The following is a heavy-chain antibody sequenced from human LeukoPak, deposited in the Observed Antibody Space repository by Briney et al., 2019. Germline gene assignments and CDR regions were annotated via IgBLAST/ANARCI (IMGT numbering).Heavy chain of an antibody. V-gene: IGHV4-34*01. CDR1: VGSFSGYY. J-gene: IGHJ4*02. Sequence: PSETLSLTCAVYVGSFSGYYCSWIRQPPGKGVEGIGEINDSGSTNYNPSLKSRVTISKDTSKNQFSLKLSSVAAADTAVYYCARGLRRVTTTPFDYWGQGTLVTVSS. D-gene: IGHD4-17*01. CDR2: INDSGST. CDR3: ARGLRRVTTTPFDY.